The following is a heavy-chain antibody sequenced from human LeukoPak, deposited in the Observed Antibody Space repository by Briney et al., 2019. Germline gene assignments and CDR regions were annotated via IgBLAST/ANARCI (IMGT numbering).Heavy chain of an antibody. CDR3: ARGAGPLFDP. CDR2: ITNSGSTK. CDR1: GFIFSDHY. J-gene: IGHJ5*02. Sequence: TGGSLRLSCAASGFIFSDHYMSWIRQAPGKGLEWISYITNSGSTKYYADSVKGRFTISRDNAKKSLYLQMNSLRDADTAVYYCARGAGPLFDPWGQGTLVTVSS. V-gene: IGHV3-11*01.